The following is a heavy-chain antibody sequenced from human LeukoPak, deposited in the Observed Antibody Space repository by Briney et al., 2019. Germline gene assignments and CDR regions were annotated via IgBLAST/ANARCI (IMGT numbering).Heavy chain of an antibody. CDR3: AEGHGLSHYYYGMDV. CDR2: IIPIFGTA. Sequence: RASVTVSCKASGGTFSSYAISWVRQAPGQGLEWMGGIIPIFGTANYAQKFQGRVTITADESTSTAYMELSSLRSEDTAVYYCAEGHGLSHYYYGMDVWGQGTTVTVSS. CDR1: GGTFSSYA. J-gene: IGHJ6*02. V-gene: IGHV1-69*13. D-gene: IGHD3-16*02.